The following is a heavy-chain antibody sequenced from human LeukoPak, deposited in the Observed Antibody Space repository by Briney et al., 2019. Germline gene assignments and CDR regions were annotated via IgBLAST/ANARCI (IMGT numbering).Heavy chain of an antibody. CDR2: INHSGST. D-gene: IGHD6-13*01. CDR3: ARDNWSGIAFYFDY. V-gene: IGHV4-34*01. CDR1: GGSFSGYY. J-gene: IGHJ4*02. Sequence: SETLSLTCAVYGGSFSGYYWSWIRQPPGKGLEWTGEINHSGSTNYNPSLKSRVTISVDTSKNQFSLKLSSVTAADTAVYYCARDNWSGIAFYFDYWGQGTLVTVSS.